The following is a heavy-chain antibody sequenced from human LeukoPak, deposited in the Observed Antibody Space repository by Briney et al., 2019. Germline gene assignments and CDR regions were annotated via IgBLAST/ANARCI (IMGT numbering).Heavy chain of an antibody. CDR1: GGTFSSYA. D-gene: IGHD1-1*01. Sequence: ASVKVSCKASGGTFSSYAISWVRQAPGQGLEWMGGIIPIFGTANYAQKFQGRVTITADESTSTAYMELSSLRSEDTAVYYCARVPTERHSWSDPWGQGTLVTVSS. J-gene: IGHJ5*02. V-gene: IGHV1-69*13. CDR3: ARVPTERHSWSDP. CDR2: IIPIFGTA.